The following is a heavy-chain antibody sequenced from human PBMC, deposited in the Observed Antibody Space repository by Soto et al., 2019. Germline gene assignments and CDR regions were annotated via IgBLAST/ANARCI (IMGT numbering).Heavy chain of an antibody. CDR1: GGSISSGDYY. CDR3: ARDRYYDFWSGPEGYNWFDP. V-gene: IGHV4-30-4*01. J-gene: IGHJ5*02. Sequence: SETLSLTCTVSGGSISSGDYYWSWIRQPPGRGLEWIGYIYYSGSTYYNPSLKSRVTISVDTSKNQFSLKLSSVTAADTAVYYCARDRYYDFWSGPEGYNWFDPWGQGTLVTVSS. D-gene: IGHD3-3*01. CDR2: IYYSGST.